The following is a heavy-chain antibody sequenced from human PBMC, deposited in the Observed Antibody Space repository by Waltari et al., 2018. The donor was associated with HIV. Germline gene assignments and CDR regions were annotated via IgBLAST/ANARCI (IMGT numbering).Heavy chain of an antibody. Sequence: EVQLVESGGGLVQPGRSLRLSCTASGFSFDEYAMSWVRQAPGKGLEWGGFINSERYGGTTKYAASVKGRFAISRDDSRGIASLQMNSLKTEDTAVYYCKVLVREGLRLWGQGTLVTVSS. J-gene: IGHJ4*02. CDR1: GFSFDEYA. CDR3: KVLVREGLRL. V-gene: IGHV3-49*04. D-gene: IGHD3-10*01. CDR2: INSERYGGTT.